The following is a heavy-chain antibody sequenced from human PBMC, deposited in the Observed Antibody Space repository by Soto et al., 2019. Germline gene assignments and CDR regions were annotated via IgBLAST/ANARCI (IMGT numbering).Heavy chain of an antibody. J-gene: IGHJ6*04. CDR1: GFTFSSYS. Sequence: GGSLRLSCASSGFTFSSYSMNWVRQAPGKGLEWVSSISSSSSYLYYADSVKGRFTISRDNAKNSLYLQMNSLRAEDTAVYYCARDHHYYDSSGYLFDYYYGMDVWGKGNTVTVCS. CDR2: ISSSSSYL. CDR3: ARDHHYYDSSGYLFDYYYGMDV. D-gene: IGHD3-22*01. V-gene: IGHV3-21*01.